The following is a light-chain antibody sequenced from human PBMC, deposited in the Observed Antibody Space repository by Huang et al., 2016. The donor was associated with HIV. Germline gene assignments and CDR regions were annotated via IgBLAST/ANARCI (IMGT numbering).Light chain of an antibody. CDR1: QSIGTY. CDR3: QQTFNTPT. J-gene: IGKJ4*01. V-gene: IGKV1-39*01. Sequence: DIQMTQSPSSLSASVGDRVTITCRASQSIGTYLNWYQQRPGQAPKLLIYVASNLQSGVPSRFSGSGAGTDFTLTISGLQPEDFATYFCQQTFNTPTFGGGTKVEIK. CDR2: VAS.